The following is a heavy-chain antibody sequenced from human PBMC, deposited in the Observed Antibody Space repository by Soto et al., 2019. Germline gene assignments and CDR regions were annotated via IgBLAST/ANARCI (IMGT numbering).Heavy chain of an antibody. D-gene: IGHD2-15*01. CDR1: GVSLSTGGVG. Sequence: QITLKESGPTLVKPTQTLTLTCNVSGVSLSTGGVGVGWIRQPPGKALEWLALIYWDDDQRSSPSLKSRLTITNDTSKNQVVLTMSHMAPEDTATYYCAHMRAAKFDYWGQGTLVTVSS. CDR2: IYWDDDQ. CDR3: AHMRAAKFDY. J-gene: IGHJ4*02. V-gene: IGHV2-5*02.